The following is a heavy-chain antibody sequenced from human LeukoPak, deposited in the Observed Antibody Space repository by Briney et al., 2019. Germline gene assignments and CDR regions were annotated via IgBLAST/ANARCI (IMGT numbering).Heavy chain of an antibody. D-gene: IGHD3/OR15-3a*01. CDR2: ISGSGTNT. J-gene: IGHJ4*02. CDR3: AIGPRPKRGLSTY. CDR1: GFTFSSYV. Sequence: PGASLRLSCAASGFTFSSYVMSWVRQAPGKGLEWVSGISGSGTNTYYADSVKGRFTISRDNSKSTLYLQVDSLRVDDTAVYYCAIGPRPKRGLSTYWGQGTLVTVSS. V-gene: IGHV3-23*01.